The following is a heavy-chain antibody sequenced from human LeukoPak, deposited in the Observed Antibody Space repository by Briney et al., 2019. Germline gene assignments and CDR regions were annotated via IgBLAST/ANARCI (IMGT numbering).Heavy chain of an antibody. V-gene: IGHV3-64*01. CDR2: ISSNGGST. D-gene: IGHD2-2*01. J-gene: IGHJ6*03. Sequence: GGSLRLSCAASGFTFSSYAMHWVRQAPGKGLEYVSAISSNGGSTYYANSVKGRFTISRDNSKNTLYLQMGSLRAEDMAVYYCARSRYGSYYYMDVWGKGTTVTISS. CDR3: ARSRYGSYYYMDV. CDR1: GFTFSSYA.